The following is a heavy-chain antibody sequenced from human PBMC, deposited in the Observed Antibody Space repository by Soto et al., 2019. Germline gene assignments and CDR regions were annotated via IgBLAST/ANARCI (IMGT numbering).Heavy chain of an antibody. CDR2: INSDGSST. CDR1: GFTFSSYW. J-gene: IGHJ4*02. Sequence: GGSLRLSCAASGFTFSSYWMHWVRQAPGKGLVWVSRINSDGSSTSYADSVKGRFTISRDNAKNTLYLQMNSLRAEDTAVYYCARGVTLLWFGEGADYWGQGTLVTVSS. D-gene: IGHD3-10*01. CDR3: ARGVTLLWFGEGADY. V-gene: IGHV3-74*01.